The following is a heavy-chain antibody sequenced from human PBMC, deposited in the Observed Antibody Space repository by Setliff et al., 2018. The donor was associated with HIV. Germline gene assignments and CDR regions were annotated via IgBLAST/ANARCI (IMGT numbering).Heavy chain of an antibody. CDR1: GGSISSHY. V-gene: IGHV4-59*11. Sequence: SETLSLTCTVSGGSISSHYWNWIRQPPGKGLEWIGLIYYNGNTNYSPSLKSRVTISVDSSKNQFSLKLTSVTAADAAIYYCARQFPPYHSGAHYSDLWSQGTLVTVSS. J-gene: IGHJ5*02. CDR3: ARQFPPYHSGAHYSDL. CDR2: IYYNGNT. D-gene: IGHD6-19*01.